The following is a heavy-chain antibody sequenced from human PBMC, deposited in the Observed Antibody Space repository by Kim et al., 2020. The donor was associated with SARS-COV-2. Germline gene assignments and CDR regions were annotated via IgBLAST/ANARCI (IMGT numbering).Heavy chain of an antibody. Sequence: SETLSLTCTVSGGSISSSSYYWGWIRQPPGKGLEWIGSIYYSGSTYYNPSLKSRVTISVDTSKNQFALKPSSVTAADTAVYYCARRVYYYDSRDSDAFDIWGQGTKVTVSS. D-gene: IGHD3-22*01. CDR3: ARRVYYYDSRDSDAFDI. CDR1: GGSISSSSYY. J-gene: IGHJ3*02. CDR2: IYYSGST. V-gene: IGHV4-39*01.